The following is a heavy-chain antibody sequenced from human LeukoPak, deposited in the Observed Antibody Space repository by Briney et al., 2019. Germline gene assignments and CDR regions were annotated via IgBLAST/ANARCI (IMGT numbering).Heavy chain of an antibody. D-gene: IGHD3-22*01. Sequence: GGSLRLSCAASGFTFSSFEVNWVRQAPGKGLEWISHISHTFDIKYADSVKGRFTISRDNAKNSQYLQMTSLRAQDTGIYYCARSSGSYRPFDSWGRGTLVIFSS. V-gene: IGHV3-48*03. J-gene: IGHJ4*02. CDR2: ISHTFDI. CDR1: GFTFSSFE. CDR3: ARSSGSYRPFDS.